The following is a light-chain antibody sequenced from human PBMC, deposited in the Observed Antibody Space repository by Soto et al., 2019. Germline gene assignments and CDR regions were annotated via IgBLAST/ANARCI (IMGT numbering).Light chain of an antibody. J-gene: IGLJ1*01. V-gene: IGLV2-14*01. CDR2: EVT. CDR3: SSYTSSNTLV. Sequence: QSALTQPPSASGSPGQSVTISCTGTSSDVGGYNYVSWYQQHPGKAPKLMIYEVTNRPSGVSNRFSGSKSGSTASLTISGLQAEDEADYYCSSYTSSNTLVFGTGTKVT. CDR1: SSDVGGYNY.